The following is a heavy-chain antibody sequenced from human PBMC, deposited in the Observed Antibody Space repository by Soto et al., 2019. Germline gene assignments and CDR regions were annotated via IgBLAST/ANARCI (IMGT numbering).Heavy chain of an antibody. D-gene: IGHD6-19*01. CDR3: ARDLAGAGYYYYGMDV. CDR1: GGTSSSYA. Sequence: GASVKVSCKASGGTSSSYAISWVRQAPGQGLEWMGGIIPIFGTANYAQKFQGRVTITADESTSTAYMELSSLRSEDTAVYYCARDLAGAGYYYYGMDVWGQGTTVTVSS. V-gene: IGHV1-69*13. CDR2: IIPIFGTA. J-gene: IGHJ6*02.